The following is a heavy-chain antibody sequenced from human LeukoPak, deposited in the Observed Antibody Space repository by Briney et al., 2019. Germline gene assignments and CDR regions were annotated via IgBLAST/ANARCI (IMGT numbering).Heavy chain of an antibody. CDR2: ISYDGSNK. CDR1: GFTFSSYC. V-gene: IGHV3-30*18. J-gene: IGHJ5*02. Sequence: GGSLRLFCAASGFTFSSYCMHWVRQAPGKGLEWVAVISYDGSNKYYADSVKGRFTISRDNSKNTLYLQMNSLRAEDTAVYYCAKDVWQQLVSWFDPWGQGTLVTVSS. D-gene: IGHD6-13*01. CDR3: AKDVWQQLVSWFDP.